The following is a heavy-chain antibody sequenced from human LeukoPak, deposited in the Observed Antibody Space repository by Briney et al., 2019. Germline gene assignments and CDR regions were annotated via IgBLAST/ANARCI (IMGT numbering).Heavy chain of an antibody. CDR2: LSGSGGST. CDR1: GFTFSSYA. D-gene: IGHD2-2*01. CDR3: AKDQVPAAPAAEYFQH. J-gene: IGHJ1*01. V-gene: IGHV3-23*01. Sequence: PGGSLRRSCAASGFTFSSYAMSWVRQAPGNGLEWVSALSGSGGSTYYADSVKGRFTMSRDNSKNTLYLQMNSLRAEDKAVYYCAKDQVPAAPAAEYFQHWGQGTLVTVSS.